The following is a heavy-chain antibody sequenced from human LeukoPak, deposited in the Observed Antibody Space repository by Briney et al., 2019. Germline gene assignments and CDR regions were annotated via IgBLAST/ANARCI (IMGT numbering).Heavy chain of an antibody. D-gene: IGHD2-8*01. CDR1: GYTFTGYY. J-gene: IGHJ4*02. CDR3: ATGRYCTNGVCSYLLAY. CDR2: INPNSGGT. Sequence: ASVKVSCKASGYTFTGYYMHWVRQAPGQGLEWMGWINPNSGGTNYAQKFQGRVTMTRDTSISTAYMELSRLRSDDTAVCYCATGRYCTNGVCSYLLAYWGQGTLVTVSS. V-gene: IGHV1-2*02.